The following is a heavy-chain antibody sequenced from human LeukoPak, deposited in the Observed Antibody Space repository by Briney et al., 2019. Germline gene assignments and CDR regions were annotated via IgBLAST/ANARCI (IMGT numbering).Heavy chain of an antibody. V-gene: IGHV4-61*02. Sequence: SETLSLTCTVSGGSISSGSYYWSWIRQPAGKGLEWIGRIYSSGSTNYNPSLKSRVTISVDTSKNQFSLKLSSVTAADTAVYYCARLFWELVGATGGHFDYWGQGTLVTVSS. J-gene: IGHJ4*02. D-gene: IGHD1-26*01. CDR3: ARLFWELVGATGGHFDY. CDR1: GGSISSGSYY. CDR2: IYSSGST.